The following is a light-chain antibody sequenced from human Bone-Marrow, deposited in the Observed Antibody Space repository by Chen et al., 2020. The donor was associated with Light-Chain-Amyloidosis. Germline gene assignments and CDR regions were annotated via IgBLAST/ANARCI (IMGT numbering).Light chain of an antibody. CDR1: QSISSY. CDR2: GAS. CDR3: QQTYSYLYT. J-gene: IGKJ2*01. V-gene: IGKV1-39*01. Sequence: DIQMTQPPSSLSASVGDRVTITCRASQSISSYLNWYQQIPGKAPKLLIYGASSLQSGVPSRFSGSGSGTDFTLSISTLQPEDFATYYCQQTYSYLYTFGQGTKLQIK.